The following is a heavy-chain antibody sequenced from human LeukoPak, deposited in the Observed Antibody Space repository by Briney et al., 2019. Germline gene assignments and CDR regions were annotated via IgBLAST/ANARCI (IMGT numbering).Heavy chain of an antibody. V-gene: IGHV4-39*07. CDR3: AKDTLEVVTSSETNWFDP. CDR1: GGSVTSSSYY. CDR2: GYFSGSP. D-gene: IGHD2-21*02. Sequence: PSETLSLTCTVSGGSVTSSSYYWGWLRQPPGKGLEWIGSGYFSGSPYYNPSLKSRATISVDTSKNQFSLKLSSVTAADTAVYYCAKDTLEVVTSSETNWFDPWGQGTLVTVSS. J-gene: IGHJ5*02.